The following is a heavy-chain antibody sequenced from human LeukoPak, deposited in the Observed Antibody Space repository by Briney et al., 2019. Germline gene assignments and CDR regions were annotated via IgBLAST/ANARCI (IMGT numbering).Heavy chain of an antibody. D-gene: IGHD1-26*01. V-gene: IGHV3-23*01. Sequence: PGGSLRLSCAASGFTFSIYGMSWVRQAPGMGLEWVSAMSGSGGSTYYADSVKGRFTISRDNAKNSLYLQMNSLRAEDTAVYYCARDPSGIVGAPRGFDYWGQGTLVTVSS. CDR2: MSGSGGST. CDR3: ARDPSGIVGAPRGFDY. CDR1: GFTFSIYG. J-gene: IGHJ4*02.